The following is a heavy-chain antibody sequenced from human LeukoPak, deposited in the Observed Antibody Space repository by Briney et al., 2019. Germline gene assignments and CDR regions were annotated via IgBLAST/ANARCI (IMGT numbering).Heavy chain of an antibody. J-gene: IGHJ5*02. V-gene: IGHV4-39*01. CDR1: GGSVTSGGFY. CDR2: IYYTGST. Sequence: SETLSLTCSVSGGSVTSGGFYWGWLRLPPRKGPEWIATIYYTGSTYYNPSLQSRFTISIDTSKNQFSLRLTSVTATDTAVYHCARHSGSGSLSRPFDPWGQGTLVTVSS. D-gene: IGHD3-10*01. CDR3: ARHSGSGSLSRPFDP.